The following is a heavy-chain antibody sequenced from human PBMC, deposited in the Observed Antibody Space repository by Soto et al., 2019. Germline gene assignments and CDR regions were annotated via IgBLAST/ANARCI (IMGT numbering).Heavy chain of an antibody. CDR3: ARHFWSGCHDTWFDP. V-gene: IGHV4-39*01. D-gene: IGHD3-3*01. Sequence: SETLSLTCTVSGGSISSSSYYWGWIRQPPGKGLGWIGSIYYSGSTYYNPSLKSRVTISVDTSKNQFSLKLSSVTAADTAVYYCARHFWSGCHDTWFDPWGQGTLVTVSS. CDR2: IYYSGST. J-gene: IGHJ5*02. CDR1: GGSISSSSYY.